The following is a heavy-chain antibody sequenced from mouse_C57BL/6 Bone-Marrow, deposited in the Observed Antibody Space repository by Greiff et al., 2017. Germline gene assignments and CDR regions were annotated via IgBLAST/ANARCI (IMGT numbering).Heavy chain of an antibody. V-gene: IGHV1-81*01. CDR2: IYPRSGNT. CDR1: GYSFTSYG. J-gene: IGHJ3*01. Sequence: QVQLQQSGAELARPGASVKLSCKASGYSFTSYGISWVKQRTGQGLEWIGEIYPRSGNTYYNEKFKGKATLTAVKSSSTAYMESRSLTAEDSAVYFCARDSRRGFAYWGQGTLVTVSA. CDR3: ARDSRRGFAY.